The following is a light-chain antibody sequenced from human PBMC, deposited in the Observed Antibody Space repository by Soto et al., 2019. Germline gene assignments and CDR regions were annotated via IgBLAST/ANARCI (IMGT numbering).Light chain of an antibody. J-gene: IGKJ4*01. CDR1: QTITT. V-gene: IGKV3-20*01. CDR2: RVS. Sequence: TLSLSPGERATLSFRASQTITTLAWYQRKPGQAPRLLIYRVSSRATGVPDRFSGSGSGTDYTLTISRLEPEDFAVYYCQQYGNLPLTFGGGTKV. CDR3: QQYGNLPLT.